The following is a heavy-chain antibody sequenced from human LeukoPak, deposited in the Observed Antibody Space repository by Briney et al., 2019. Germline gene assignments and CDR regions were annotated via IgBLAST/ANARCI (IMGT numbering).Heavy chain of an antibody. CDR2: IYPGDSDT. CDR1: GYSFTSYW. Sequence: GESLKISCKGSGYSFTSYWIGWVRQMPGKGLEWMGIIYPGDSDTRYIPSFQGQVTISADKSISTAYLQWSSLKASDTAIYYCARHGPIVGATNTPLDYWGQGTLVTVSS. D-gene: IGHD1-26*01. V-gene: IGHV5-51*01. J-gene: IGHJ4*02. CDR3: ARHGPIVGATNTPLDY.